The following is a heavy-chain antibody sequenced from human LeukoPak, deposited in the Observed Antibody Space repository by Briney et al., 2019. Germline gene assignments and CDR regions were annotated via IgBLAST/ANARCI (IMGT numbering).Heavy chain of an antibody. J-gene: IGHJ5*02. Sequence: GGSLRLSCAASGFTVSSNYMSWVRQAPGKGLEWVSAITDSTYFADSVKGRFTISRDSSKNTVYLQMNSLRAEDTAVYYCARYCSGGRCYSGLDPWGQGALVTVSS. CDR1: GFTVSSNY. CDR3: ARYCSGGRCYSGLDP. D-gene: IGHD2-15*01. V-gene: IGHV3-53*01. CDR2: ITDST.